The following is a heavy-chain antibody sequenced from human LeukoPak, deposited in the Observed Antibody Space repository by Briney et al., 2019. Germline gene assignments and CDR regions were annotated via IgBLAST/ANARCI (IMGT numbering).Heavy chain of an antibody. V-gene: IGHV3-11*01. CDR3: ATIPRVGATHDAFDI. J-gene: IGHJ3*02. CDR2: ISSSGSTI. CDR1: GFTFSDYY. D-gene: IGHD1-26*01. Sequence: PGGSLRLSCARSGFTFSDYYMRWIRQAPGKGLEWVSYISSSGSTIYYADSVKGRFTISRDNAKNSLYLQMNSLRAEDTAVYYCATIPRVGATHDAFDIWGQGTMVTVSS.